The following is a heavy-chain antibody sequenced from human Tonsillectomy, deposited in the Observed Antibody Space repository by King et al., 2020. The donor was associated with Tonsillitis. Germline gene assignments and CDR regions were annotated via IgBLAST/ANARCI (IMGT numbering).Heavy chain of an antibody. CDR3: ARELSWSGRDS. CDR2: IKPDGSDR. CDR1: GFTFSIHW. Sequence: VQLVESGGGLVQPGGSLRLSCAASGFTFSIHWMSWVRQAPGKGLEWVANIKPDGSDRNYVGSVKGRFTVSIDNAKNSLYLQMNSLRVEDTAVYYCARELSWSGRDSWGQGTLVIVSS. V-gene: IGHV3-7*03. J-gene: IGHJ4*02. D-gene: IGHD3-10*01.